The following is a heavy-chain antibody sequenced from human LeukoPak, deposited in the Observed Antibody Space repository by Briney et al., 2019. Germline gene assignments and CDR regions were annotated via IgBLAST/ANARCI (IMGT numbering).Heavy chain of an antibody. CDR1: GFTFSSYA. CDR2: ISGSGGST. V-gene: IGHV3-23*01. D-gene: IGHD2-15*01. CDR3: AKEDLIVVVVAATRGAFDI. Sequence: GGSLRLSCAASGFTFSSYAMGWVRQAPGKGLEWVSAISGSGGSTYYADSVKGRFTISRDNSKNTLYLQMNSLRAEDTAVYYCAKEDLIVVVVAATRGAFDIWGQGTMVTVSS. J-gene: IGHJ3*02.